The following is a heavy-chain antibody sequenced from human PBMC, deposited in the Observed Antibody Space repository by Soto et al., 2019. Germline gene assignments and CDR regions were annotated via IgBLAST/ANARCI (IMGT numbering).Heavy chain of an antibody. CDR1: GGTFSSYT. J-gene: IGHJ6*02. CDR2: INPILGGT. CDR3: ARRETYYDFSDVIDV. D-gene: IGHD3-3*01. V-gene: IGHV1-69*02. Sequence: SVKVSCKASGGTFSSYTISWVRQAPGQGLEWMGWINPILGGTNYAQKFQGRVTMTADKSMSTAYMELSRLRSDDTAVYYCARRETYYDFSDVIDVWGQGTTVTV.